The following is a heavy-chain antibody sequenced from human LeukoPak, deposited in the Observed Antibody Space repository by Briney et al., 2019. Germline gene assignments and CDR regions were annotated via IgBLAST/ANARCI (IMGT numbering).Heavy chain of an antibody. CDR2: IYCSETT. V-gene: IGHV4-59*08. CDR1: GGPFSSYY. J-gene: IGHJ5*02. Sequence: SETLSLPCTVSGGPFSSYYWSWTRQPPGKGLPWTAYIYCSETTNHYPSLKSRVTISVDTSKNQSPLKLSSRTAADTALYYCARGAGAEYPWGQGTLVTVSS. D-gene: IGHD2/OR15-2a*01. CDR3: ARGAGAEYP.